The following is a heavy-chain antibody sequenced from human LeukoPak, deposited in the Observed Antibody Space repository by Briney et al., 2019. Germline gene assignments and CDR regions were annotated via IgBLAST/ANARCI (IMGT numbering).Heavy chain of an antibody. CDR3: ARQYCSSVTCWAYFDH. V-gene: IGHV4-39*01. D-gene: IGHD2-2*01. CDR1: GGSISTSSYY. CDR2: IYYSGST. J-gene: IGHJ4*02. Sequence: SETLSLTCTVSGGSISTSSYYWGWIRQPPGKGLEWIGTIYYSGSTYYNPSLKSRVTISVDTSKNQFSLKLSSVTAADTAVYYCARQYCSSVTCWAYFDHWGQGTLVTVSS.